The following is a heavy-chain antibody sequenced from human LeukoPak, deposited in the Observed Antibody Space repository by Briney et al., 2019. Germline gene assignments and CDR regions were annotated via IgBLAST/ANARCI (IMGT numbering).Heavy chain of an antibody. CDR2: ISSSTSAI. D-gene: IGHD6-25*01. Sequence: GSLRLSCEASGFTFSSYSMNWVRQAPGKGLEWVSYISSSTSAIYYADSVKGRFTISRDNAKNSLYLQMNSLRAEDTAMYYCARGGSGYVHDYWGQGTLVSVSS. CDR3: ARGGSGYVHDY. J-gene: IGHJ4*02. CDR1: GFTFSSYS. V-gene: IGHV3-48*04.